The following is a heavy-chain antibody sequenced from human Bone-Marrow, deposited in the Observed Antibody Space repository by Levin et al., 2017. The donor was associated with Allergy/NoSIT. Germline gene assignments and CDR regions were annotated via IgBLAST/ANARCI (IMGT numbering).Heavy chain of an antibody. Sequence: PSETLSLTCDVAGDSISSSNWWSWVRQSPGKGLEWIWEIYHSGHTKYNPSLKSRVNISVDKSKNQFSLKLSSVTAADSAMYYCAIGQLGSDPDYFYYLDVWGKGTTVTVSS. J-gene: IGHJ6*03. CDR3: AIGQLGSDPDYFYYLDV. CDR2: IYHSGHT. V-gene: IGHV4-4*02. CDR1: GDSISSSNW. D-gene: IGHD1-1*01.